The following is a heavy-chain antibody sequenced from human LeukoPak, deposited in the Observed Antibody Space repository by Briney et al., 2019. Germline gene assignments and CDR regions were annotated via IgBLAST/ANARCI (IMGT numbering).Heavy chain of an antibody. CDR2: INTKTGNP. Sequence: APVKVSCKASGYTFTSYAMNWVRQAPGQGLEWMGWINTKTGNPTYAQGFTGRFVFSLDTSVSTAYLQISSLKAEDTAVYYCARRGVGDVDIVATIDYFDYWGQGTLVTVSS. D-gene: IGHD5-12*01. CDR1: GYTFTSYA. J-gene: IGHJ4*02. CDR3: ARRGVGDVDIVATIDYFDY. V-gene: IGHV7-4-1*02.